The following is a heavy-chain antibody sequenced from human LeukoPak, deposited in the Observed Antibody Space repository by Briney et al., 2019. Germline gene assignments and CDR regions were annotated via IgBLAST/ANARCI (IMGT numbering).Heavy chain of an antibody. Sequence: ASVKVSCKASGYTFTSYGISWVRQAPGQGLEWMGWISAYNGNTNYAQKLQGRVTMTTDTSTSTAYMELRSLRSDDTAVYYCARDRDILTGYGWFDPWGRGTLVTVSS. CDR3: ARDRDILTGYGWFDP. CDR2: ISAYNGNT. V-gene: IGHV1-18*01. CDR1: GYTFTSYG. D-gene: IGHD3-9*01. J-gene: IGHJ5*02.